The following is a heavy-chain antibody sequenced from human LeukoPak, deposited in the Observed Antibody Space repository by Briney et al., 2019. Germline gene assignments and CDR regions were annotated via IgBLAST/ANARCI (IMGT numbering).Heavy chain of an antibody. CDR1: GFTFSSYS. CDR3: ARDKSWYSGSYDTWPFDY. Sequence: GGSLRLSCAASGFTFSSYSMNWVRQAPGKGLEWVSSISSSSSYIYYADSVKGRFTISRDNAKNSLYLQMNSLRAEDTAVYYCARDKSWYSGSYDTWPFDYWGQGTLVTVSS. D-gene: IGHD1-26*01. J-gene: IGHJ4*02. V-gene: IGHV3-21*01. CDR2: ISSSSSYI.